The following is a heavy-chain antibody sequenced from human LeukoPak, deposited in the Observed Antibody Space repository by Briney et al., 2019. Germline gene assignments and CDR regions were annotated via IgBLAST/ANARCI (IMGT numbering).Heavy chain of an antibody. D-gene: IGHD2-2*01. Sequence: GSLRLPCAASGFTFDDYTMHWVRQAPGKGLEWVSLISWDGGSTYYADSVKGRFTISRDNRKNSLYLQMNSLRTEDTALYYCAKGRTSGSVYYYYYGMDVWGQGTTVTVSS. CDR3: AKGRTSGSVYYYYYGMDV. J-gene: IGHJ6*02. CDR2: ISWDGGST. CDR1: GFTFDDYT. V-gene: IGHV3-43*01.